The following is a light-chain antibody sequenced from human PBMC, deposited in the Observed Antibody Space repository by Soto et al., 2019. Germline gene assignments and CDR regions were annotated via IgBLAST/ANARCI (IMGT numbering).Light chain of an antibody. Sequence: QSALTEPPSASGSPGQSVAISCTGTSSDVGGYNYVSWYQHHPGKAPKLMIYEVSRRPSGVSDRFPGSKSGNTASLTVSGLQAEDEADYYCSSYSGSSNWVFGGGTKLTVL. J-gene: IGLJ3*02. V-gene: IGLV2-8*01. CDR2: EVS. CDR1: SSDVGGYNY. CDR3: SSYSGSSNWV.